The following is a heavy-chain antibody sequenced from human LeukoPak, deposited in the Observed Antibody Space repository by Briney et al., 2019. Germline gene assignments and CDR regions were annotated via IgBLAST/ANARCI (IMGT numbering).Heavy chain of an antibody. CDR1: GFTFSSYW. D-gene: IGHD5-18*01. V-gene: IGHV3-74*01. J-gene: IGHJ4*02. CDR3: ARDWIQLWFDY. Sequence: GWSLRLSCAASGFTFSSYWMHWGRQAPGKGLVWVSRINTVASSTSYADSVKGRFTISRENAKKAVYLQMNSLRAEDTAVYYCARDWIQLWFDYWGQGTMVTVSS. CDR2: INTVASST.